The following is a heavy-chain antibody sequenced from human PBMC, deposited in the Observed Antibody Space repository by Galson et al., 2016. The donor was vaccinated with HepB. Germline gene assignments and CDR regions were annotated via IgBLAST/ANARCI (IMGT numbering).Heavy chain of an antibody. D-gene: IGHD2-8*01. Sequence: SLRLSCAASGFTFTTFSMSWVRQSPGRGLEWVSFIGSTTSPIYYADFVKGRFTVSRDNAQRSLYLQMNSLRDDDTAVSYCVKGFRSNSFDVWGQGTRITVSA. J-gene: IGHJ3*01. CDR2: IGSTTSPI. CDR3: VKGFRSNSFDV. V-gene: IGHV3-48*02. CDR1: GFTFTTFS.